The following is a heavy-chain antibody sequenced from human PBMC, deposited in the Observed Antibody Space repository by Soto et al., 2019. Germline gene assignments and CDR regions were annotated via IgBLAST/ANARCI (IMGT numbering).Heavy chain of an antibody. CDR3: ARKSSITFGGVIDYYYYYGMDV. Sequence: SETPSLTCAVYGGSFSGYYWSWIRQPPGKGLEWIGEINHSGSTNYNPSLKSRVTISVDTSKNQFSLKLSSVTAADTAVYYCARKSSITFGGVIDYYYYYGMDVWGQGTTVTVSS. V-gene: IGHV4-34*01. J-gene: IGHJ6*02. D-gene: IGHD3-16*02. CDR1: GGSFSGYY. CDR2: INHSGST.